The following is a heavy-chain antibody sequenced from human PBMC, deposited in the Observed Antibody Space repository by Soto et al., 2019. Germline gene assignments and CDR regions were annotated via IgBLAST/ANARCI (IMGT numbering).Heavy chain of an antibody. CDR3: AREPEGEYFDY. J-gene: IGHJ4*02. CDR1: GYTFTSYG. Sequence: QVQLVQSGAEAKKPAASVKVSCKASGYTFTSYGISWVRQAPGQGLEWMGWISAYNGNTNYAQKLQGRVTRTTATSPSTAYMELSGRRSDDTAVYFWAREPEGEYFDYWGGGTLVTVSS. D-gene: IGHD3-16*01. V-gene: IGHV1-18*01. CDR2: ISAYNGNT.